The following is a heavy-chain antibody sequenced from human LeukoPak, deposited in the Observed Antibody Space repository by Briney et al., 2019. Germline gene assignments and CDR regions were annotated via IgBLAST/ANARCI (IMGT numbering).Heavy chain of an antibody. CDR3: ARGPYCGGDCYFRRYYEVYNWFDP. D-gene: IGHD2-21*02. Sequence: PSETLSLTCAVYGGSFSGYYWSWIRQPPGKGLEWIGEINHSGSTNYNPSLKSRVTISVDTSKNQFSLKLSSVTAADTAVYYCARGPYCGGDCYFRRYYEVYNWFDPWGQGTLVTVSS. CDR1: GGSFSGYY. CDR2: INHSGST. V-gene: IGHV4-34*01. J-gene: IGHJ5*02.